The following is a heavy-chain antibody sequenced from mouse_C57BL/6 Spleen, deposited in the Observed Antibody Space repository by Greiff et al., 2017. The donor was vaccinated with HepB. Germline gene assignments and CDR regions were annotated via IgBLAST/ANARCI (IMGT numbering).Heavy chain of an antibody. V-gene: IGHV1-55*01. J-gene: IGHJ1*03. CDR2: IYPGSGST. CDR1: GYTFTSYW. D-gene: IGHD1-1*02. Sequence: QVQLQQPGAELVKPGASVKMSCKASGYTFTSYWITWVKQRPGQGLEWIGDIYPGSGSTNYNEKFKGKATLTVDTSSSTAYMQLSSLTSEDSAVYDCALGYGGRHWYFDVWGTGTTVTVSS. CDR3: ALGYGGRHWYFDV.